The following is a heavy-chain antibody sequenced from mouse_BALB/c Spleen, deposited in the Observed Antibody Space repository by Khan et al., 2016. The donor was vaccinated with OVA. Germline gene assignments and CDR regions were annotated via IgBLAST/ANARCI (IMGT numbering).Heavy chain of an antibody. D-gene: IGHD2-3*01. CDR2: ISSSGRT. CDR3: ARDGSRYNYAMDY. Sequence: EVQLQESGPGLVKPSQSLSLTCTVTGYSITSDYAWNWIRQFPGNKLEWMGYISSSGRTNYNPAIKSRISITRDTSKNQFFLQLNSVTTEYTATYYCARDGSRYNYAMDYWGQGTSVTVSS. V-gene: IGHV3-2*02. J-gene: IGHJ4*01. CDR1: GYSITSDYA.